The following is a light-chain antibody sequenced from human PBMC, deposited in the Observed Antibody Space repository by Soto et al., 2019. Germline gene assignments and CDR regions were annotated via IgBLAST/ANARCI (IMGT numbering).Light chain of an antibody. V-gene: IGKV1-5*03. J-gene: IGKJ1*01. Sequence: IQMTQSPSTLSASVGDRVAITCRASQSIGIWLAWYQQKPGKAPRFLIYTASTLESGVPSRFSGRGSGTEFTLTVSSLQPDDFATYYCQQYKDYSWTFGQGTKVEFK. CDR1: QSIGIW. CDR3: QQYKDYSWT. CDR2: TAS.